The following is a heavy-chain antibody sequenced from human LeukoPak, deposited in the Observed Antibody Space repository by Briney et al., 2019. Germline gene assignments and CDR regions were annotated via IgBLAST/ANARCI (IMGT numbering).Heavy chain of an antibody. CDR1: GFTFSTYW. D-gene: IGHD3-9*01. V-gene: IGHV3-74*01. CDR2: INSDGSST. CDR3: ARAPTYTYYDILTGYYGIVDYFDY. Sequence: AGGSLRLSCAASGFTFSTYWMVWVRQLPGKGLVWVSRINSDGSSTSYADSVKGRFTISRDNATNTLYLQMNSLRAEDTAVYYCARAPTYTYYDILTGYYGIVDYFDYWGQGTLVTVSS. J-gene: IGHJ4*02.